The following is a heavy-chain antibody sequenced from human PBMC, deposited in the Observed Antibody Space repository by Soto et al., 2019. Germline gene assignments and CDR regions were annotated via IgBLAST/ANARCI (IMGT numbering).Heavy chain of an antibody. CDR2: INAGEGYT. CDR1: GITYSTYA. D-gene: IGHD5-12*01. J-gene: IGHJ5*02. V-gene: IGHV1-3*01. Sequence: QVHLVQSGAEVKHPGASVRVPCKASGITYSTYAIHWVRQAPGQGLEWMGWINAGEGYTRYSQDFQGRVTLTTVTSASTTYMDRSNLRFEDTALFYCARAISGYVTWGQGTEVTVSS. CDR3: ARAISGYVT.